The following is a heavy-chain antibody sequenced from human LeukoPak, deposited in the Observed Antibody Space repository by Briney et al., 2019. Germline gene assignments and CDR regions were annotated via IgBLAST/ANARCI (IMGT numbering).Heavy chain of an antibody. D-gene: IGHD4-17*01. Sequence: SETLSLTCTVSGGSISSYYWSWIRQPPGKGLEWIGYIYYSGSTNYNPSLKSRVTISVDTSKNQFSLKLSSVTAADTAVYYCARHWTTWDLHWFDPWGQGTLVTVSS. CDR2: IYYSGST. V-gene: IGHV4-59*08. J-gene: IGHJ5*02. CDR1: GGSISSYY. CDR3: ARHWTTWDLHWFDP.